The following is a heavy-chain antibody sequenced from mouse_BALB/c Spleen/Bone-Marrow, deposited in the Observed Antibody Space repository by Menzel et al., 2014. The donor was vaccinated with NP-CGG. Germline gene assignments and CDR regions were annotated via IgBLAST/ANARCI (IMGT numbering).Heavy chain of an antibody. CDR2: IYYSGGS. J-gene: IGHJ2*01. CDR1: GYSLTSGYS. Sequence: EVMLVESGPDLVKPSQSLSLTCTVTGYSLTSGYSWHWIRQFPGNKLEWMGFIYYSGGSNYNPSLKSRVSISRDTSKNQFFLQLNSVTSEDAATYYCARHDGYFDYWGQGTTLTVSS. D-gene: IGHD2-3*01. CDR3: ARHDGYFDY. V-gene: IGHV3-1*02.